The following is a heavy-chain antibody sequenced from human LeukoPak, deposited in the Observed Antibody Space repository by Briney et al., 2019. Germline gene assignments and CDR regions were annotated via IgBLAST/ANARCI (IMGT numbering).Heavy chain of an antibody. J-gene: IGHJ4*02. CDR1: GGSMSSFY. D-gene: IGHD5-12*01. V-gene: IGHV4-59*12. CDR2: ISYSGST. CDR3: ARGYSGYDPFDY. Sequence: SETLSLTCTVSGGSMSSFYWSWIRQPPGKGLEWIGYISYSGSTNYNSSLKSRVTISVDTSKNQFSLKLSSVTAADTAVYYCARGYSGYDPFDYWGQGTLVTVSS.